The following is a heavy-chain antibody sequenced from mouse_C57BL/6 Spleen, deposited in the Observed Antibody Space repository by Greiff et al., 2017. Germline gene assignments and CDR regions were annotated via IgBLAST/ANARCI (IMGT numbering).Heavy chain of an antibody. J-gene: IGHJ4*01. V-gene: IGHV1-55*01. CDR3: ARGLLRDYAMDY. D-gene: IGHD1-1*01. CDR1: GYTFTSYW. Sequence: QVQLQQPGAELVKPGASVKMSCKASGYTFTSYWITWVKQRPGQGLGWIGDIYPGSGSTNYNEKFKSKATLTVDTSSSTAYMQLSSLTSEDSAVYYCARGLLRDYAMDYWGQGTSVTVSS. CDR2: IYPGSGST.